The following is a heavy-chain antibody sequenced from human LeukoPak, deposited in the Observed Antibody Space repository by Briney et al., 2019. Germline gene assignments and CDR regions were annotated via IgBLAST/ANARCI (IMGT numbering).Heavy chain of an antibody. V-gene: IGHV3-11*01. CDR3: TSLHYYAFAI. Sequence: GVSLRLSCAASGITLSDYYMNWIRQAPGKGLEWVSHINFSGSVSSYADSVKGRFTISRDNAKNSMSLEMNSLRAEDTAVYYCTSLHYYAFAIWGQGTMVTVSS. CDR1: GITLSDYY. J-gene: IGHJ3*02. CDR2: INFSGSVS. D-gene: IGHD2-21*01.